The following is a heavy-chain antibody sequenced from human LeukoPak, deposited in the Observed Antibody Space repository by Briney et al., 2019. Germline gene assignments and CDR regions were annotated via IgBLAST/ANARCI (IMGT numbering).Heavy chain of an antibody. V-gene: IGHV3-23*01. CDR2: ISGSGGST. CDR3: AKDRGLWQSFDY. CDR1: GFSFGSYA. D-gene: IGHD2/OR15-2a*01. J-gene: IGHJ4*02. Sequence: GGSLRLSCAASGFSFGSYAMSWVRQAPGKGLEWVSAISGSGGSTYYADSVKGRFTISRDKSKNTLYPEMNSLRAEDTAVYYCAKDRGLWQSFDYWGQGTLVTVSS.